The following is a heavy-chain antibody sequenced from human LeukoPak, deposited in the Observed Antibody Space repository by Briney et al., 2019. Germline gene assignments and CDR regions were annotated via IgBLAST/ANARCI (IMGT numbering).Heavy chain of an antibody. V-gene: IGHV4-4*02. J-gene: IGHJ4*02. Sequence: PSETLSLTCGVSGGSVSSTNWWTWIRQPPGRGLEWIGEVHLDGRTNFNPSLKSRLTMSVDLSENHVSLKLTSVTAADTAVYYCAREGGFYRPLDYSGQGTLVTVSS. CDR1: GGSVSSTNW. CDR2: VHLDGRT. D-gene: IGHD6-25*01. CDR3: AREGGFYRPLDY.